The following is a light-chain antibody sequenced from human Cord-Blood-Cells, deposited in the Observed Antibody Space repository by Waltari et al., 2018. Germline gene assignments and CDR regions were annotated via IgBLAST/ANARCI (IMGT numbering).Light chain of an antibody. CDR3: SSYAGSNNFEV. Sequence: QSALTQPPSASGSPGQSVTIPCTRTSSDVGGYNYVTWYQQHPGKAPKLMIYEVSKRPSGVPDRFSGSKSGNTASLTVSGLQAEDEADYYCSSYAGSNNFEVFGGGTKLTVL. CDR1: SSDVGGYNY. V-gene: IGLV2-8*01. CDR2: EVS. J-gene: IGLJ3*02.